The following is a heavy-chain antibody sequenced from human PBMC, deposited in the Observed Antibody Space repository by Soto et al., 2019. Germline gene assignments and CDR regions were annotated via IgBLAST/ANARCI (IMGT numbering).Heavy chain of an antibody. J-gene: IGHJ4*02. CDR3: ARVPKYYYDSSGYSTFDY. V-gene: IGHV1-18*01. Sequence: ASVKVSCKASGYTFRSYGISWVRQAPGQGLEWMGWISSYNGNTNYAQNLQGRVTMTTDTSTSTAYMELRSLRSDDTAVYYCARVPKYYYDSSGYSTFDYWGQGTLVTVSS. D-gene: IGHD3-22*01. CDR1: GYTFRSYG. CDR2: ISSYNGNT.